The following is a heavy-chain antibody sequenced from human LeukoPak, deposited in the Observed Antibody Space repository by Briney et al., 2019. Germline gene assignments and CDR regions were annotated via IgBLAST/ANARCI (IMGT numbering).Heavy chain of an antibody. Sequence: ASVKVSCKASGYTFTGYYMHWVRQAPGQGLEWMGWINPNSGGANYAQKFQGRVTMTRDTSITTAYMELSRLSSDDTAVYYCARHPGKVTNDWYFDLWGRGTLVTVSS. D-gene: IGHD4-23*01. V-gene: IGHV1-2*02. CDR3: ARHPGKVTNDWYFDL. CDR1: GYTFTGYY. J-gene: IGHJ2*01. CDR2: INPNSGGA.